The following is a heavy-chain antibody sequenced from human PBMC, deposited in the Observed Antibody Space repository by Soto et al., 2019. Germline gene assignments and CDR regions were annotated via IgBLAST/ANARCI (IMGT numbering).Heavy chain of an antibody. CDR2: ISPYSGNT. D-gene: IGHD3-16*01. V-gene: IGHV1-18*01. CDR1: GYIFVNYG. Sequence: QVQLVQSGDEVRKPGSSVKVSCKASGYIFVNYGIAWVRQAHGQGLEGMGWISPYSGNTHYASKVQGRLTMNPETSTTTAYMELGSLTSDDTAVYYCAMVDNYVTPTPQDVWGQGTTVTVSS. CDR3: AMVDNYVTPTPQDV. J-gene: IGHJ6*02.